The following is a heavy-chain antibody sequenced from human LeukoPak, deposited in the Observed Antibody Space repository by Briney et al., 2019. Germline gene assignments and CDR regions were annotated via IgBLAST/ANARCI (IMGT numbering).Heavy chain of an antibody. CDR3: ARGGALSGTGGYFAY. CDR2: INPNNGDT. D-gene: IGHD2-8*02. Sequence: ASVKVSCKASGYTFTGYYMHWVRQAPGQGLEWMGWINPNNGDTDYAQKFQGRVTMTRDTSINTAYMDLNRLRPDDTAVYYCARGGALSGTGGYFAYWGQGTLVTVSS. V-gene: IGHV1-2*02. J-gene: IGHJ4*02. CDR1: GYTFTGYY.